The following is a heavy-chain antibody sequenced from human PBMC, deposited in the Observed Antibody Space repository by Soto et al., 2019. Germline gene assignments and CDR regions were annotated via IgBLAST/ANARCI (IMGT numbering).Heavy chain of an antibody. V-gene: IGHV3-7*05. J-gene: IGHJ4*02. Sequence: EVQLVESGGGLVQPGESLRLSCAGSGFAFSSAWMNWVRQAPGKGLEWVANINPDGSAKDYVDSVRGRFTISRDNAKNSLYLEMNSLRAEDTAVYLCARNMNWGLGTLVTVSS. CDR1: GFAFSSAW. CDR3: ARNMN. CDR2: INPDGSAK.